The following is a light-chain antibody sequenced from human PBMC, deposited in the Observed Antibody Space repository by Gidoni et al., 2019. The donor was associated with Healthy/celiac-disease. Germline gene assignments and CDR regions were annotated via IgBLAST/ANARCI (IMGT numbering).Light chain of an antibody. J-gene: IGKJ4*01. Sequence: EIVLTQSPATLSLSPGERATLSCSASQSVSSYLAWYQQNPGQDPRLLISDASNRATGIPARFSGSGSGTAFTLTISRLEHEDFAVYYCQQRCNWLTFGGGTKVEIK. CDR2: DAS. CDR3: QQRCNWLT. CDR1: QSVSSY. V-gene: IGKV3-11*01.